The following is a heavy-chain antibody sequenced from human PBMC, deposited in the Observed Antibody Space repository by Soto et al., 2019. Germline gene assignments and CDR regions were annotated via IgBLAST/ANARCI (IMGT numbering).Heavy chain of an antibody. CDR1: GYIFTSYG. D-gene: IGHD6-13*01. J-gene: IGHJ5*02. CDR2: ISVFNGNT. Sequence: QVQLVQSGAEVKKPGASVKVSCKASGYIFTSYGISWVRQAPGQGLEWMGWISVFNGNTNYAQNLQGRVTMTTDTSTSTAYMELRSLRSDDTTIYYCGRGPRCSVQQQLVGHWFDPWGQGTLVTVSS. CDR3: GRGPRCSVQQQLVGHWFDP. V-gene: IGHV1-18*01.